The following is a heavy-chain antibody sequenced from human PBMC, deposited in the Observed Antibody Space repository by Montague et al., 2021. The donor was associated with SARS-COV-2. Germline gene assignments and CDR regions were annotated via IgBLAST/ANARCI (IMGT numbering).Heavy chain of an antibody. CDR1: GASSRTYY. Sequence: SETLSLTCSVSGASSRTYYRNWIRQAPGKVLAWIGHVYYTGDTNYNPSLRRRTTISLDASEAQFSLNIHSMTAADTAIYYCSRSVAAAGPGSFDIWGQGTMVTVSS. V-gene: IGHV4-59*01. CDR3: SRSVAAAGPGSFDI. CDR2: VYYTGDT. J-gene: IGHJ3*02. D-gene: IGHD6-13*01.